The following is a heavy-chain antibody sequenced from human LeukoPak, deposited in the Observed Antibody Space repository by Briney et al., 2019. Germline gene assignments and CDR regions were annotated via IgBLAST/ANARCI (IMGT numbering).Heavy chain of an antibody. Sequence: SETLSLTCTVSGGSISSYYWSWIRQPAGKGLEGIGRIYTSGNTNYNASLKSRVTMSIDKSKNQFSLQLSSVTAADTAVYYCARAAIVVVPGAMALDAFDIWGQGTMVTVSS. J-gene: IGHJ3*02. V-gene: IGHV4-4*07. D-gene: IGHD2-2*01. CDR3: ARAAIVVVPGAMALDAFDI. CDR1: GGSISSYY. CDR2: IYTSGNT.